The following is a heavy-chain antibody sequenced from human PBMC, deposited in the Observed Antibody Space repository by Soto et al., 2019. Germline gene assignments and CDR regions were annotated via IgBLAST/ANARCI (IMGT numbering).Heavy chain of an antibody. CDR1: LFIFRAFY. J-gene: IGHJ6*02. CDR2: ISSSSSST. D-gene: IGHD3-3*01. CDR3: ARDRGGGSIFGGHYGMDV. V-gene: IGHV3-11*06. Sequence: GGSLRVSCSAALFIFRAFYMTCIPPLLLKGLEWLSKISSSSSSTDYADSVKGRFTISRDNAKNSLYLQMSSLRAEDTAVYYCARDRGGGSIFGGHYGMDVWGQGTTVTVSS.